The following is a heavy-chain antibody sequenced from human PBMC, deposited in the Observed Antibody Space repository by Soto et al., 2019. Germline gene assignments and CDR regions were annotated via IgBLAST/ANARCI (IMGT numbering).Heavy chain of an antibody. CDR1: GFTFSSYG. CDR3: ARVPMRDDTLWFGAFDI. V-gene: IGHV3-33*01. CDR2: IWYDGSNK. D-gene: IGHD3-10*01. Sequence: PGGSLRLSCAASGFTFSSYGMHWVRQAPGKGLEWVAVIWYDGSNKYYADSVKGRFTISRDNSKNTLYLQMNSLRAEDTAVYYCARVPMRDDTLWFGAFDIWGQGTMVTVSS. J-gene: IGHJ3*02.